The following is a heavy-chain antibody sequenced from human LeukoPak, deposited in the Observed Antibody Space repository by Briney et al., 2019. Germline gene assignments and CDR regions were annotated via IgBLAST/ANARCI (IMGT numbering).Heavy chain of an antibody. CDR2: INQDGSEK. Sequence: PGGSLRLSCAVSGFTFSSYWMSWVRQAPGKGLEWVANINQDGSEKYYVDSVKGRFTISRDNAKNSLYLQMNSLRAEDTAVYYCARDLTAAAAGGYWGQGTLVTVSS. D-gene: IGHD6-13*01. V-gene: IGHV3-7*01. J-gene: IGHJ4*02. CDR1: GFTFSSYW. CDR3: ARDLTAAAAGGY.